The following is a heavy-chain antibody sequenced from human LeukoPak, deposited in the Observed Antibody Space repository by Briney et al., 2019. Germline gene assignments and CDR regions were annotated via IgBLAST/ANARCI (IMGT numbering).Heavy chain of an antibody. V-gene: IGHV1-18*01. Sequence: ASVKVSCKASGYTFTSYGISWVRRAPGQGLEWMGWISAYNGNTNYAQKLQGRVTMTTDTSTSTAYMELRSLRSDDTAVYYCARDLFVMGDYYYGMDVWGQGTTVTVSS. CDR3: ARDLFVMGDYYYGMDV. CDR2: ISAYNGNT. J-gene: IGHJ6*02. CDR1: GYTFTSYG. D-gene: IGHD3-16*01.